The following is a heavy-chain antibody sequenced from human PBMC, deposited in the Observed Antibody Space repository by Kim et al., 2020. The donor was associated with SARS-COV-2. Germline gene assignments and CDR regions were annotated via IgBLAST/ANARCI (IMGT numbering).Heavy chain of an antibody. V-gene: IGHV3-30-3*01. J-gene: IGHJ4*02. D-gene: IGHD3-22*01. CDR2: ISYDGSNK. Sequence: GGSLRLSCAASGFTFSSYAMHWVRQAPGKGLEWVAVISYDGSNKYYADSVKGRFTISRDNSKNTLYLQMNSLRAEDTAVYYCARPSSGYYTGAFDYWGQGTLVTVSS. CDR3: ARPSSGYYTGAFDY. CDR1: GFTFSSYA.